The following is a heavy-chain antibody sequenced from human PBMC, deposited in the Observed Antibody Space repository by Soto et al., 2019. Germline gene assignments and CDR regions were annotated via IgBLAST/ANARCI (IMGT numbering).Heavy chain of an antibody. CDR2: ISLYSDGT. Sequence: ASVKVSCKTSGYTFSNYGITWVRQAPGQPLEWLGWISLYSDGTNYARKFQGRVSMTTDASTTTAYMELSSLRSEDTAVYYCAKFSGYSSGWAYGMDVWGQGTTVTVSS. J-gene: IGHJ6*02. D-gene: IGHD6-19*01. CDR1: GYTFSNYG. V-gene: IGHV1-18*01. CDR3: AKFSGYSSGWAYGMDV.